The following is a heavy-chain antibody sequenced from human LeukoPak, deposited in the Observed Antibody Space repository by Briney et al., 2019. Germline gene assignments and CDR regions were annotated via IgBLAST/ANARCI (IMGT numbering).Heavy chain of an antibody. CDR2: IGIDSGNT. CDR1: GFTFSDYS. D-gene: IGHD5-24*01. Sequence: LGGSLRLSCAASGFTFSDYSMNWVRQAPGKGLEWISYIGIDSGNTNYADSVKGRFTISGDKAKNSLYLQMNSLRVEDTAVYYCARDYKYAFDNWGEGTLATASS. J-gene: IGHJ4*02. CDR3: ARDYKYAFDN. V-gene: IGHV3-48*01.